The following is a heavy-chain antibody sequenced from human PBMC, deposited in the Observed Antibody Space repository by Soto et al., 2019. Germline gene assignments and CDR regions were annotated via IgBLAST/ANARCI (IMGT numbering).Heavy chain of an antibody. CDR1: GFTFSSYS. V-gene: IGHV3-21*01. Sequence: GGSLRLSCAASGFTFSSYSMNWVRQAPGKGLEWVSSISSSSYIYYADSVKGRFTISRDNAKNSLYLQMNSLRAEDTAVYYCARDGPPPHFDYWGQGTLVTVSS. CDR3: ARDGPPPHFDY. J-gene: IGHJ4*02. CDR2: ISSSSYI.